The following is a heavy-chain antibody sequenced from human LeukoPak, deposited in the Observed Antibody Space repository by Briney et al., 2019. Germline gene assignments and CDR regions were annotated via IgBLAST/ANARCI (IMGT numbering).Heavy chain of an antibody. D-gene: IGHD6-19*01. CDR2: ISSSGSTI. Sequence: PGGSLRLSCAASGFTFSSYEMNWVRQAPGKGLEWVSYISSSGSTIYYADFVKARFTISRDNAKISLYLQMNRLRAEDTAVYYGATYSSGWYEAFDYWGQGTLVTVSS. CDR3: ATYSSGWYEAFDY. CDR1: GFTFSSYE. J-gene: IGHJ4*01. V-gene: IGHV3-48*03.